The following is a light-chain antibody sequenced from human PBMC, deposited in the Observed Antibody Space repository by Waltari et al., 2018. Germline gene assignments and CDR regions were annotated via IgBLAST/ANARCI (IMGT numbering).Light chain of an antibody. V-gene: IGKV1-6*01. CDR2: AAS. J-gene: IGKJ2*01. Sequence: AIQMTQSPSSLSASVGDSVTITCRASQAISNDLGWYQQTPGRAPKLLIFAASSLQSGVPSRFSGSGSGTDFTLTITSLQPEDFATYYCLQDYNYPYTFGRGTKLEIK. CDR3: LQDYNYPYT. CDR1: QAISND.